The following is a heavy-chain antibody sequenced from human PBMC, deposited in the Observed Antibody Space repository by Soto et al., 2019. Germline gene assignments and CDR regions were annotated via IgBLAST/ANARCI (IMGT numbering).Heavy chain of an antibody. CDR1: GFTFSSYW. Sequence: EAQLVESGGGLVQPGGSLRLSCVASGFTFSSYWMHWVRQAPGKGLVWVSRISSDGSSTTYADSVKGRFTISRDNAKNTLYLQMNSLGAEDTAVYYCARGGRYYYMDVWGKGTTVTVSS. V-gene: IGHV3-74*01. CDR2: ISSDGSST. D-gene: IGHD3-16*01. J-gene: IGHJ6*03. CDR3: ARGGRYYYMDV.